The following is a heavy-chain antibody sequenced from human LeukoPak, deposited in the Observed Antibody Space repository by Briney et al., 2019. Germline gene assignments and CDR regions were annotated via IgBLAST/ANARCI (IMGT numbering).Heavy chain of an antibody. D-gene: IGHD3-3*01. Sequence: PSETLSLTCAVYGGSFSGYYWSWIRQPPGKGLEWIGEINHSGSTNYNPSLKSRVTISVDTSKNQFSLKLSSVTAADTAVYYCARGRRRITIFGVGRGPHNWFDPWGQGTLVTVSS. V-gene: IGHV4-34*01. CDR2: INHSGST. CDR3: ARGRRRITIFGVGRGPHNWFDP. CDR1: GGSFSGYY. J-gene: IGHJ5*02.